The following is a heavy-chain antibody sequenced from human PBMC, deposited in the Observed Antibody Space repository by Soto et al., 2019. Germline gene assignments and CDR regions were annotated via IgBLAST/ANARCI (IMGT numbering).Heavy chain of an antibody. Sequence: EVQLAESGGGLAQPGGSLRLSCAASGFTLSGYAMDWVRQAPGKGLEYVSGISSNGVGTYYANSVQGRFTISRDNSKNRVYLQMGSLRPEDMAVYYCAGRARPDFYYMAVWGKGTTVTVSS. V-gene: IGHV3-64*01. CDR1: GFTLSGYA. CDR3: AGRARPDFYYMAV. D-gene: IGHD6-6*01. CDR2: ISSNGVGT. J-gene: IGHJ6*03.